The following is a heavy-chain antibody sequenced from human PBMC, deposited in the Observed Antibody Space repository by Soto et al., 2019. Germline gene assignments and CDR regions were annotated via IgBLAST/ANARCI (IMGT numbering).Heavy chain of an antibody. CDR3: ARSGRGCSGGSCYFPVRGGHYYYYYMDV. D-gene: IGHD2-15*01. CDR2: IYYSGST. J-gene: IGHJ6*03. CDR1: GGSISSGGYY. V-gene: IGHV4-31*03. Sequence: SETLSLTCTVSGGSISSGGYYWSWIRQHPGKGLEWIGYIYYSGSTYYNPSLKSRVTISVDTSKNQFSLKLSSVTAADTAVYYCARSGRGCSGGSCYFPVRGGHYYYYYMDVWGKGTTVTVSS.